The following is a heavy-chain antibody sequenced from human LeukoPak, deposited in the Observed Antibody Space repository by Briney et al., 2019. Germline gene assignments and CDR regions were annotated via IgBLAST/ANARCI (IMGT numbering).Heavy chain of an antibody. D-gene: IGHD3-9*01. V-gene: IGHV3-30*03. CDR3: VGSRRGSSGYYDWWGSQFDAFDI. Sequence: QTGGSLRLSCAASGFTFSDYGMHWVRQAPGKGLEWVAVISYDGSNKYYADSVKGRFTISRDNSKNTLYLQMNSLRAEDTAVYYCVGSRRGSSGYYDWWGSQFDAFDIWGQGTMVTVSS. CDR1: GFTFSDYG. CDR2: ISYDGSNK. J-gene: IGHJ3*02.